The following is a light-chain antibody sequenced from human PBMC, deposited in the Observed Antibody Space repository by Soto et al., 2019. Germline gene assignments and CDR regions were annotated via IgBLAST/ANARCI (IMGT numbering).Light chain of an antibody. J-gene: IGKJ2*01. CDR2: AAS. V-gene: IGKV1-8*01. CDR1: QGISSY. CDR3: QQYKSYLYT. Sequence: AIRITHSPSSLSASTRDRVTITCRASQGISSYLAWYQQQPGKAPNLLIYAASTLQSGVPSRFSGSGSGTDFTLTISCLQPDDVATYYCQQYKSYLYTFGQGTKVDIK.